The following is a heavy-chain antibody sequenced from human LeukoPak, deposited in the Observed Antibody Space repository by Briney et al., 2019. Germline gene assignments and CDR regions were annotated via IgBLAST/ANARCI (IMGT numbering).Heavy chain of an antibody. Sequence: SETLSLTCTVSGGSISGYYWSWIRQPPGKGLERIGEINHSGSTNYNPSLKSRVTISVDTSKNQFSLKLSSVTAADTAVYYCARLGPYYYDTDIWGQGTMVTVSS. CDR3: ARLGPYYYDTDI. CDR2: INHSGST. J-gene: IGHJ3*02. V-gene: IGHV4-34*01. D-gene: IGHD3-22*01. CDR1: GGSISGYY.